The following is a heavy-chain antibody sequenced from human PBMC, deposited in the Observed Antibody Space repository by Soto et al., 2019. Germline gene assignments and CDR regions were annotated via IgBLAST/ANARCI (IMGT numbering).Heavy chain of an antibody. Sequence: QLQLQESGPGLVKPSETLSLTCTVSGDSISSSSYHWGWIRQAPGQGLECIGSIYYSGTTYYNPSLKSRVTISVDTSKNQFSLKLSSVTAADTAVYYCARRKHGDGIGWGEFEYWGQGTLVTVSS. CDR3: ARRKHGDGIGWGEFEY. V-gene: IGHV4-39*01. CDR2: IYYSGTT. D-gene: IGHD6-19*01. CDR1: GDSISSSSYH. J-gene: IGHJ4*02.